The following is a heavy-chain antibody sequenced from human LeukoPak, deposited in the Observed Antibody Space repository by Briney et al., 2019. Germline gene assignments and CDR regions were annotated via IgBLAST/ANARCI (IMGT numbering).Heavy chain of an antibody. V-gene: IGHV3-33*06. D-gene: IGHD5-18*01. CDR3: AKDSPRGYSYGLN. CDR1: GLTFSSYG. CDR2: IWYDGSNK. Sequence: GGSLRLSCAASGLTFSSYGMHWVRQAPGKGLEWVAVIWYDGSNKYYADSVKGRFTISRDNSKNTLYLQMNSLRAEDTAVYYCAKDSPRGYSYGLNWGQGTLVTVSS. J-gene: IGHJ4*02.